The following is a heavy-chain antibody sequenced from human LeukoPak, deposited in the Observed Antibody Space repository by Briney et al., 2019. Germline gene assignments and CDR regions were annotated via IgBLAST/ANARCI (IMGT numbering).Heavy chain of an antibody. CDR2: IKHNGST. J-gene: IGHJ3*02. D-gene: IGHD3-22*01. CDR1: GGSFSGYY. Sequence: SETLSLTCAVYGGSFSGYYWSWIRQPPGKGLEWIGEIKHNGSTNYNPSLKSRVTISVDTSKNQFSLQMSSVTAADTAVYYCARVRGNYYYDSSGYPRVHAFDIWGQGTMVTVSS. CDR3: ARVRGNYYYDSSGYPRVHAFDI. V-gene: IGHV4-34*01.